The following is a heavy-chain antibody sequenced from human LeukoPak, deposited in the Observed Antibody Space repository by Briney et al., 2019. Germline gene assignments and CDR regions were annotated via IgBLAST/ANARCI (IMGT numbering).Heavy chain of an antibody. CDR2: ISSSSSYI. D-gene: IGHD5-24*01. CDR1: GFTFSSYS. CDR3: AGGGGDGYNPFDY. V-gene: IGHV3-21*04. J-gene: IGHJ4*02. Sequence: GGSLRLSCAASGFTFSSYSMNWVRQAPGKGLEWVSSISSSSSYIYYADSVKGRFTISRDNSKNTLYLQINSLRVEDTAVYYCAGGGGDGYNPFDYWGQGTLVTVSS.